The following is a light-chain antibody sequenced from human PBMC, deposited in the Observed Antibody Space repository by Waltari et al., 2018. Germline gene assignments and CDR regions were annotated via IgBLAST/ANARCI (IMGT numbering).Light chain of an antibody. Sequence: EIVLTQSPGTLSLSPGERATLSCRASQTVRTTYLAWYQQNPGQAPTLLIYGASSRATGIPDRFRGSGSGTDFSLTISSLEPEDFAVYYCQQYDISPLTFGGGTKVEIK. V-gene: IGKV3-20*01. CDR3: QQYDISPLT. J-gene: IGKJ4*01. CDR1: QTVRTTY. CDR2: GAS.